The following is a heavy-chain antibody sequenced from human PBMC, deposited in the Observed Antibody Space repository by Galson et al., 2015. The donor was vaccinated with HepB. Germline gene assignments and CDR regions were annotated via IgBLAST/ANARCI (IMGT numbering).Heavy chain of an antibody. Sequence: SLRLSCAASGFTFSSYSMNWVRQAPGKGLEWVSSISSSSSYIYYADSVKGRFTISRDNAKNSLYLQMNSLRAEDTAVYYCARRKGLGYCSSTSCSLDYWGQGTLVTVSS. CDR2: ISSSSSYI. CDR3: ARRKGLGYCSSTSCSLDY. J-gene: IGHJ4*02. V-gene: IGHV3-21*01. D-gene: IGHD2-2*01. CDR1: GFTFSSYS.